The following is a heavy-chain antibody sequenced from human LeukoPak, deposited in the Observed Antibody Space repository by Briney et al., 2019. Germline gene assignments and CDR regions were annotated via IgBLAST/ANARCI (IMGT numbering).Heavy chain of an antibody. CDR2: IRYDGSNK. CDR3: AKSGSGWYQGGSDFDY. D-gene: IGHD6-19*01. Sequence: SGGSLRLSCAASAFTFSSYGMHWVRQAPGKGLEWVAFIRYDGSNKYYADSVKGRFTISRDNSKNTLYLQMNSLRAEDTAVYYCAKSGSGWYQGGSDFDYWGQGTLVTVSS. J-gene: IGHJ4*02. V-gene: IGHV3-30*02. CDR1: AFTFSSYG.